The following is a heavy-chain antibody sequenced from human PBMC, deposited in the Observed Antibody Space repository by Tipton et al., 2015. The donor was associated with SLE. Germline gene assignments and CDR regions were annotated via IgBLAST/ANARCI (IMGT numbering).Heavy chain of an antibody. V-gene: IGHV4-59*08. CDR2: IYYSGST. Sequence: LRLSCTVSGGSISSYYWSWIRQPPGKGLEWIGYIYYSGSTNYNPSLKSRDTISVDTSKNQFSLKLSSVTAADTAVYYCALGAAAANFDYWGQGTLVTVSS. CDR1: GGSISSYY. CDR3: ALGAAAANFDY. D-gene: IGHD6-13*01. J-gene: IGHJ4*02.